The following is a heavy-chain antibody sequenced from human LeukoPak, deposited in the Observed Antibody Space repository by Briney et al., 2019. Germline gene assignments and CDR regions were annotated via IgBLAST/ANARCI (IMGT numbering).Heavy chain of an antibody. D-gene: IGHD3-9*01. CDR2: INHSGST. V-gene: IGHV4-34*01. J-gene: IGHJ4*02. CDR3: ARGPPRLRYFDWSRGYFDY. CDR1: GGSFSGYY. Sequence: SETLSLTCAVYGGSFSGYYWSWIRQPPGKGLEWIGEINHSGSTNYNPSLKSRVTISVDTSKNQISLKLSSVTAADTAVYYCARGPPRLRYFDWSRGYFDYWGQGTLVTVSS.